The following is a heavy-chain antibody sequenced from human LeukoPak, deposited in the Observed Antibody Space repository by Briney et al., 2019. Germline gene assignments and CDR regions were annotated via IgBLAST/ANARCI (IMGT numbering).Heavy chain of an antibody. V-gene: IGHV4-34*01. CDR3: ARVGGIAARPKDY. CDR2: INHSGST. Sequence: SETLSLTCAVYGGSFSGYYWSWIRQPPGKGLEWIGEINHSGSTNYNPSLKSRVTISVDTSKNQFALKLSSVTAADTAVYYCARVGGIAARPKDYWGQGTLVTVSS. CDR1: GGSFSGYY. J-gene: IGHJ4*02. D-gene: IGHD6-6*01.